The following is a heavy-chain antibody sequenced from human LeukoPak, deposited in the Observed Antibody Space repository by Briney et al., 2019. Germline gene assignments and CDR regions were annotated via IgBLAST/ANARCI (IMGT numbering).Heavy chain of an antibody. D-gene: IGHD5-12*01. CDR3: ARAGGGYDSGYFDY. CDR1: GGSISSGDYY. J-gene: IGHJ4*02. V-gene: IGHV4-30-4*01. CDR2: IYYSGST. Sequence: SETLSLTCTVSGGSISSGDYYWSWIRQLPGKGLEWIGYIYYSGSTYYNPSLKSRVTISVDTSKNQFSLKLSSVTAAETAVYYCARAGGGYDSGYFDYWGQGTLVTVPS.